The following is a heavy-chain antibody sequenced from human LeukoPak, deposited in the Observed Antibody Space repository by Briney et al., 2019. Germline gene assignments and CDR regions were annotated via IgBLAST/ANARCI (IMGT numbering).Heavy chain of an antibody. Sequence: SETLSLTCTVSGGSISGGSYYWSRIRQPAGKGLEWIGRIYTSGSTNYNPSLKSRVTISVDTSKNQFSLKLSSVTAADTAVYYCARDIGSGSTDPWGQGTLVTVSS. D-gene: IGHD3-10*01. CDR3: ARDIGSGSTDP. CDR1: GGSISGGSYY. V-gene: IGHV4-61*02. J-gene: IGHJ5*02. CDR2: IYTSGST.